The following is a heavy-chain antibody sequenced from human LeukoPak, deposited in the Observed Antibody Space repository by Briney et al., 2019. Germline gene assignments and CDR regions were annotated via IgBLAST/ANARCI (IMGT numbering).Heavy chain of an antibody. J-gene: IGHJ1*01. Sequence: GGSLRLSCAASGFTFGSYAMSWVRQSPGKGLEWVSAISGGGGSTYYADSVKGRFTISRDNSKNTLYLQMNSLRAEDTAVYYCAKVSLGTWYFEHWGQGTLVTVSS. CDR3: AKVSLGTWYFEH. V-gene: IGHV3-23*01. D-gene: IGHD7-27*01. CDR2: ISGGGGST. CDR1: GFTFGSYA.